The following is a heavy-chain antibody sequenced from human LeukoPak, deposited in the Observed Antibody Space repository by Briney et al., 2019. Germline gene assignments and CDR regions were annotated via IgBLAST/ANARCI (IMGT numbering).Heavy chain of an antibody. Sequence: GASVKVSCKASGYTFTSYGISWVRQAPGQGLEWMVWISAYNGNTNYAQKFQGRVTMTRNTSISTAYMELSSLRSEDTAVYYCASGYSSSFDYWGQGTLVTVSS. CDR3: ASGYSSSFDY. J-gene: IGHJ4*02. CDR2: ISAYNGNT. D-gene: IGHD6-13*01. CDR1: GYTFTSYG. V-gene: IGHV1-18*01.